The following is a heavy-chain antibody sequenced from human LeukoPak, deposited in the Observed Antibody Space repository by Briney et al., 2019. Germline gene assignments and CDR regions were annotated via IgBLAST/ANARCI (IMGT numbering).Heavy chain of an antibody. CDR2: INPSGGRT. J-gene: IGHJ4*02. CDR1: GYILSSYY. CDR3: ARTYCGGDCNSRYFDY. V-gene: IGHV1-46*01. Sequence: ASVKVSCKASGYILSSYYMHWVRQAPGQGLEWMGIINPSGGRTDYAQKFQGRVTMTRDTSTSTVYMELNSLRSEDTALYYCARTYCGGDCNSRYFDYWGQGTLVTVSS. D-gene: IGHD2-21*02.